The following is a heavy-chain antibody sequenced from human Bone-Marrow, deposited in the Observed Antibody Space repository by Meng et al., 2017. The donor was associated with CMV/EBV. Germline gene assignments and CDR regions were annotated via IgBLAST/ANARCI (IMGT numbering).Heavy chain of an antibody. J-gene: IGHJ6*02. Sequence: GSLRLSCTVSGGSVSRGSYYWNWIRQTPGKGLEWIGNIYYNGGTNYNPSLKSRVTISVDTSKNQFSLKLSSVTAADTAVYYCAGGAADHYYYYYGMDVWGQGTTVTVSS. CDR3: AGGAADHYYYYYGMDV. CDR1: GGSVSRGSYY. D-gene: IGHD2-15*01. CDR2: IYYNGGT. V-gene: IGHV4-61*01.